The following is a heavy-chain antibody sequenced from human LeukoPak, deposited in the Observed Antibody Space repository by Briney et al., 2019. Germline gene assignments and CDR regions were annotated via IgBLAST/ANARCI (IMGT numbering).Heavy chain of an antibody. J-gene: IGHJ4*02. CDR1: GFTFSSYA. CDR2: ISGSGAGT. CDR3: ARVDYYDSSGYYL. D-gene: IGHD3-22*01. V-gene: IGHV3-23*01. Sequence: GGSLRLSCAASGFTFSSYAMNWVRQAPGKGLEWVSAISGSGAGTYYADSVKGRFTISRDNSKNTLYLQMNSLRAEDTAVYYCARVDYYDSSGYYLWGQGTLVTVSS.